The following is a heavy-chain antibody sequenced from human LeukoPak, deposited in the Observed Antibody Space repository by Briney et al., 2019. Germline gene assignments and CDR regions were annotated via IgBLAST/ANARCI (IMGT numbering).Heavy chain of an antibody. J-gene: IGHJ4*02. CDR2: LNPNSGGT. CDR3: ASGLGSYGSGSYYKVFDY. CDR1: GYTFTGYY. D-gene: IGHD3-10*01. Sequence: ASVKVSCKASGYTFTGYYMHWVRPAPGQGPEWMGWLNPNSGGTNYAQKFQGRVTMTRDTSISTAYMELSRLRSDDTAVYYCASGLGSYGSGSYYKVFDYWGQGTLVTVSS. V-gene: IGHV1-2*02.